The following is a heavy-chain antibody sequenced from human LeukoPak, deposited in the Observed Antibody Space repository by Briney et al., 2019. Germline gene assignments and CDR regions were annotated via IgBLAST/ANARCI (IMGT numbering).Heavy chain of an antibody. D-gene: IGHD3-10*01. CDR2: ISYDGSNK. Sequence: GGSLRLSCAASGFTFSSYAMHWVRQAPGKGLEWVAVISYDGSNKYYADSVKGRFTTSRDNSKNTLYLQMNSLRAEDTAVYYCARDGRLVRGVIEDYWGQGTLVTVSS. V-gene: IGHV3-30*04. CDR1: GFTFSSYA. CDR3: ARDGRLVRGVIEDY. J-gene: IGHJ4*02.